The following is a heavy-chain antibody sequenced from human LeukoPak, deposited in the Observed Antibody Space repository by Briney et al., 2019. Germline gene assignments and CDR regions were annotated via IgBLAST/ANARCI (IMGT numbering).Heavy chain of an antibody. CDR2: IASDGSST. CDR3: ARDQYDTWSRRGNFDS. D-gene: IGHD3-3*01. V-gene: IGHV3-74*01. CDR1: GFTFSSYW. J-gene: IGHJ4*02. Sequence: GGSLRLSCAASGFTFSSYWMNWVRQAPGKGLVWVSRIASDGSSTTYADSVKGRFSVSRDNAKNSLYLQMNSLRVEDTAVFYCARDQYDTWSRRGNFDSWGQGTLVIVSS.